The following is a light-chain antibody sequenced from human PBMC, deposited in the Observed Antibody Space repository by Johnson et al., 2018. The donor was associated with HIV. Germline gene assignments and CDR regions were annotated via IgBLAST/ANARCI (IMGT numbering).Light chain of an antibody. CDR1: SSNIGNHH. CDR2: ENN. CDR3: GTWHSALSGGGV. J-gene: IGLJ1*01. Sequence: QSVLTQPPSVSAAPGQMVSISCSGSSSNIGNHHVSWYQQLPGTAPKLLIYENNKRPSGIPDRFSGSKSGTSATLGITGLQTGDEADYYCGTWHSALSGGGVFGTGTRVTVL. V-gene: IGLV1-51*02.